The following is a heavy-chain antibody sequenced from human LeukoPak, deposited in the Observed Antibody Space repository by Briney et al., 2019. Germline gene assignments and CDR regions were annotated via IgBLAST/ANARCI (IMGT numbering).Heavy chain of an antibody. J-gene: IGHJ4*02. V-gene: IGHV1-46*01. CDR1: GYTFTSYY. D-gene: IGHD3-22*01. CDR3: ARRALTYYYDSSGYADY. Sequence: ASVKVSCKASGYTFTSYYMHWVRQAPGQGLEWMGIINPSGGSTSYAQKFQGRVTMTRDTSTSTVYMELSSLRSEDTAVYYCARRALTYYYDSSGYADYWGQGTLVTVSS. CDR2: INPSGGST.